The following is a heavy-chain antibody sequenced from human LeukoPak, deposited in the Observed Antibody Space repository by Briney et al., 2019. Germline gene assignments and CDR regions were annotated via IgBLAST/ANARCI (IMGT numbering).Heavy chain of an antibody. CDR1: GGSFSGYY. J-gene: IGHJ4*02. CDR2: INHSGST. CDR3: ARDSPEGFDY. V-gene: IGHV4-34*01. Sequence: KPSETLSLTCAVYGGSFSGYYWSWIRQPPGKGLEWIGEINHSGSTNYNPSLKSRVTISVDTSKNQFSLKLSSVTAADTAVYYCARDSPEGFDYWGQGTLVTVSS. D-gene: IGHD1-14*01.